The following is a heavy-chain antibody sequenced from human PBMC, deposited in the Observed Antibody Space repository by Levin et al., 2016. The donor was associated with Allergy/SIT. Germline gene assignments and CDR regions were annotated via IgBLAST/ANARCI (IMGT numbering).Heavy chain of an antibody. Sequence: WIRQPPGKGLEWIGSIYYSGSTYYNPSLKSRVTISVDTSKNQFSLKLSSVTAADTAVYYCARHHPEWARKPEGFDYWGQGTLVTVSS. J-gene: IGHJ4*02. V-gene: IGHV4-39*01. D-gene: IGHD1-14*01. CDR3: ARHHPEWARKPEGFDY. CDR2: IYYSGST.